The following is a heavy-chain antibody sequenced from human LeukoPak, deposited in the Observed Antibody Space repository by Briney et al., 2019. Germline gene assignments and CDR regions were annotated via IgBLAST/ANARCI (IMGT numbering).Heavy chain of an antibody. V-gene: IGHV4-59*01. Sequence: SETLSPTCTVSGASMSSFYWSWIRQSPGKGLEWIGYIYYSGSTNYNPSLKSRVTISVDTSKNQFSLKLSSVTAADTAVYYCARVIDYDILTGPYMDVWGKGTTVAVSS. CDR1: GASMSSFY. D-gene: IGHD3-9*01. J-gene: IGHJ6*03. CDR2: IYYSGST. CDR3: ARVIDYDILTGPYMDV.